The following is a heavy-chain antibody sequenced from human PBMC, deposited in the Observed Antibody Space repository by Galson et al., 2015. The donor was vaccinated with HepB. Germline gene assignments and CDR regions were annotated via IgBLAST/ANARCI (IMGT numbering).Heavy chain of an antibody. CDR3: ARQTTTTVIYHGMDV. CDR2: INPNSGGT. Sequence: SVKVSCKASGYTFTGYYMHWVRQAPGQGLEWMGRINPNSGGTDYAQKFQGGVTMTRDTSISTAYMELSSLRSDDTAVYYCARQTTTTVIYHGMDVWGQGTTVTVS. D-gene: IGHD4-11*01. J-gene: IGHJ6*02. CDR1: GYTFTGYY. V-gene: IGHV1-2*06.